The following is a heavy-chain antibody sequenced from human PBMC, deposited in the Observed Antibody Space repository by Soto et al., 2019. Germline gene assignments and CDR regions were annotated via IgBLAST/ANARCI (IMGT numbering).Heavy chain of an antibody. CDR1: GFTFSDYY. D-gene: IGHD2-2*01. CDR2: ISSSSSYT. J-gene: IGHJ4*02. CDR3: ARDSGAVVPAAQFDY. V-gene: IGHV3-11*06. Sequence: PGGSLRLSCAASGFTFSDYYMSWIRHAPGKGLEWVSYISSSSSYTNYADSVKGRFTISRDNAKNSLYLQMNSLRAEDTAVYYCARDSGAVVPAAQFDYWGQGTLVTVSS.